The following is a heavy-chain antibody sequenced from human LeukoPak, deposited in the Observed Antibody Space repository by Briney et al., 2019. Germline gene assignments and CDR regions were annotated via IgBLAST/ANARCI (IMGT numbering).Heavy chain of an antibody. CDR3: ARAALKKRNDYGDYRYFDY. D-gene: IGHD4-17*01. Sequence: PSETLSLTCTVSGGSISSSSYYWSWIRQPPGKGLEWIGYIYYSGSTNYNPSLKSRVTISVDTSKNQFSLKLSSVTAADTAVYYCARAALKKRNDYGDYRYFDYWGQGTLVTVSS. CDR1: GGSISSSSYY. CDR2: IYYSGST. J-gene: IGHJ4*02. V-gene: IGHV4-61*01.